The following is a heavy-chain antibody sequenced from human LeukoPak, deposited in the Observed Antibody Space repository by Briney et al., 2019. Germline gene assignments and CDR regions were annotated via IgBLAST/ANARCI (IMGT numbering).Heavy chain of an antibody. CDR1: GGTFSSYA. V-gene: IGHV1-69*05. J-gene: IGHJ4*02. CDR2: IIPIFGTA. Sequence: ASVRVSCKASGGTFSSYAISWVRQAPGQGLEWMGGIIPIFGTANYAQKFQGRVTITTDESTSTANMELSSLRSEDTAVYYCARASSKEVATIGFDYWGQGTLVTVSS. D-gene: IGHD5-24*01. CDR3: ARASSKEVATIGFDY.